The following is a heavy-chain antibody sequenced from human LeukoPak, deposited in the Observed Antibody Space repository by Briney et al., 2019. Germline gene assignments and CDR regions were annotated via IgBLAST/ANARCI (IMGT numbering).Heavy chain of an antibody. Sequence: SETLSLTCTVSGGSISSSSYYWGWIRQPPGKGLEWIGSIYYSGSTYYNPSLKSRVTISVDTSKNQFSLKLSSVTAADTAVYYCAKIWFGELFSWFDPWGQGTLVTVSS. CDR3: AKIWFGELFSWFDP. CDR2: IYYSGST. D-gene: IGHD3-10*01. CDR1: GGSISSSSYY. J-gene: IGHJ5*02. V-gene: IGHV4-39*07.